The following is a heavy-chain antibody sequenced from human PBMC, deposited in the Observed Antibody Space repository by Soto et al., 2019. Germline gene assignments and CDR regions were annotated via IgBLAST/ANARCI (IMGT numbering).Heavy chain of an antibody. D-gene: IGHD2-15*01. CDR3: ARVVVVVAATFFDY. J-gene: IGHJ4*02. CDR2: IYYSGST. Sequence: TSETLSLTCTVSGGSISSYYWSWIRQPPGKGLEWIGYIYYSGSTNYNPSLKSRVTISVDTSKNRFSLKLSSVTAADTAVYYCARVVVVVAATFFDYWGQGTLVTVSS. V-gene: IGHV4-59*01. CDR1: GGSISSYY.